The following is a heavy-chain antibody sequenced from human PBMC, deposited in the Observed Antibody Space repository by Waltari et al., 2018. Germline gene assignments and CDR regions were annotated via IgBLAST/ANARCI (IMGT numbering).Heavy chain of an antibody. CDR2: IYHSGIT. CDR1: GYSISSGYY. CDR3: ARDTPAPRITGATSVDY. Sequence: QVQLQESGPGLVKPSETLSLTCSVSGYSISSGYYWGWIRQPPGKGLEWIGSIYHSGITVYDPSLQSRVTISVDTSKNQFSLKLSSVTAADTAVYYCARDTPAPRITGATSVDYWGQGTLVTVSS. J-gene: IGHJ4*02. V-gene: IGHV4-38-2*02. D-gene: IGHD1-20*01.